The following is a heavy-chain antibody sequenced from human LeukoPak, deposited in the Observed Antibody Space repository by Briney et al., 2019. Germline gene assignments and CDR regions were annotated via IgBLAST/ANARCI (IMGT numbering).Heavy chain of an antibody. D-gene: IGHD6-19*01. Sequence: GGSLRLSCAASGFTFDDYAMHWVRQAPGKGLEWVSGISWNSGSIGYADSVKGRFTISRDNAKNSLYLQMNSLRAEDTALYYCAKDTVGIAVAGTFDYWGQGTLVTVPS. CDR3: AKDTVGIAVAGTFDY. CDR2: ISWNSGSI. V-gene: IGHV3-9*01. J-gene: IGHJ4*02. CDR1: GFTFDDYA.